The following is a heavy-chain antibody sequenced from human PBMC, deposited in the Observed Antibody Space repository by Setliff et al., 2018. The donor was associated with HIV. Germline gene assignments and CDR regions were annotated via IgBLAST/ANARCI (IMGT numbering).Heavy chain of an antibody. J-gene: IGHJ4*02. CDR3: ANGGSGGQFDY. CDR1: GYTFTSYD. Sequence: GASVKVSCKASGYTFTSYDINWVRQVPGQGLEWMGWINLVTGQTAYLQKFQGRVTITRDTSANTASTAYMEMSGLSSEDTAIYYCANGGSGGQFDYWGQGTLVTVSS. D-gene: IGHD3-16*01. CDR2: INLVTGQT. V-gene: IGHV1-3*01.